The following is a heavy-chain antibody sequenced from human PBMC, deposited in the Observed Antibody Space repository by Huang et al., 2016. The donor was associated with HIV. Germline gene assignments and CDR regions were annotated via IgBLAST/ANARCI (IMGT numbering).Heavy chain of an antibody. J-gene: IGHJ4*02. Sequence: QLQESGSGLVKPSETLSLTCTVSDGSIRSSGSYWGWIRQPPGKGRGGIATFLDDGNTSSTPCVKSRVTISVDTSKNQVSLNLSSVTAADTAVYYCAAMVRGVISYFDYWGQGTLVTVSS. V-gene: IGHV4-39*01. D-gene: IGHD3-10*01. CDR2: FLDDGNT. CDR3: AAMVRGVISYFDY. CDR1: DGSIRSSGSY.